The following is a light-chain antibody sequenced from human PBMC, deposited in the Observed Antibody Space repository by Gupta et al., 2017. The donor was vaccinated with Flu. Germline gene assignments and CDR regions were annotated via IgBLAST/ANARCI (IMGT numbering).Light chain of an antibody. CDR3: ALYLAYGIWV. CDR1: SASVSTTYY. J-gene: IGLJ3*02. CDR2: KTN. Sequence: QTVVTQEPSFSVSPGGTVTLTCGLSSASVSTTYYPSWYQQTPGQAPRTLIYKTNIRSAVVPDRFSGSILGNTAALTITGAQADEESDYYGALYLAYGIWVFGGGTRLTVL. V-gene: IGLV8-61*01.